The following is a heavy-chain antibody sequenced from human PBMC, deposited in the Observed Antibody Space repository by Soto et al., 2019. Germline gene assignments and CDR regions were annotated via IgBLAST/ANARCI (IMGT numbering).Heavy chain of an antibody. CDR1: GFTFSSSD. J-gene: IGHJ3*02. Sequence: QVRLMESGGGVVQPGRSLRLSCAASGFTFSSSDIHWVRQAPGKGPEWVAHISIDKYRQYYADPVKGRFTGSRDNSKNTVSLQMTSLRPDDTAVYYCVRGPTSGAFDIWGHGTMVTVSS. V-gene: IGHV3-30*03. D-gene: IGHD1-26*01. CDR3: VRGPTSGAFDI. CDR2: ISIDKYRQ.